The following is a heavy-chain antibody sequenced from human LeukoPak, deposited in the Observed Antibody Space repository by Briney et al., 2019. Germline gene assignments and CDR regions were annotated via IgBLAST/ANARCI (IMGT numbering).Heavy chain of an antibody. Sequence: SVKVSCKASGGTFSSYAISWVRQAPGQGLEWMGRIIPIFGIANYAQKFQGRVTITADKSTSTAYMELSSLRSEDTAVYYRAPYGTTGNWFDPWGQGTLVTVSS. CDR2: IIPIFGIA. CDR1: GGTFSSYA. V-gene: IGHV1-69*04. CDR3: APYGTTGNWFDP. D-gene: IGHD1-14*01. J-gene: IGHJ5*02.